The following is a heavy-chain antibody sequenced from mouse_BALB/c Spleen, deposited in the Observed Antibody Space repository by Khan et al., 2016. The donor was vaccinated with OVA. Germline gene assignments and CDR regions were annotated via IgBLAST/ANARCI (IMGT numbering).Heavy chain of an antibody. CDR1: GDSITSGY. CDR2: ISSSDST. CDR3: ARWSYRYDGYVDN. V-gene: IGHV3-8*02. J-gene: IGHJ2*01. Sequence: EVQLQESGPSLVKPSQTLSLTCSVTGDSITSGYWNWIRKFPGNKLEYMGYISSSDSTFYNPSLKSRISITRDTSKNQYYLQLNSVTTEDTATYYCARWSYRYDGYVDNWGQGTTLTVSS. D-gene: IGHD2-14*01.